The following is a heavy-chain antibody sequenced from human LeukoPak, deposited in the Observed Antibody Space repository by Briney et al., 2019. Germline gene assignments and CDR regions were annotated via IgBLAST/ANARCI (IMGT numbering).Heavy chain of an antibody. CDR2: INHSGGT. Sequence: SETLSLTCAVYGGSFSGYYWSWIRQPPGKGLEWIGEINHSGGTNYNPSLKSRVTISVDTSKNQFSLKLSSVTAADTAVYYCARGRSTGHIVVVTASSHKFDYWGQGTLVTVSS. V-gene: IGHV4-34*01. J-gene: IGHJ4*02. CDR3: ARGRSTGHIVVVTASSHKFDY. CDR1: GGSFSGYY. D-gene: IGHD2-21*02.